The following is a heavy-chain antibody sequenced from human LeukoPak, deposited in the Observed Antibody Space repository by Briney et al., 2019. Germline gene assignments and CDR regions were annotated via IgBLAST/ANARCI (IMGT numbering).Heavy chain of an antibody. J-gene: IGHJ4*02. CDR2: ISAYNGNT. V-gene: IGHV1-18*01. Sequence: ASVKVSCKASGYTFSIYGFSWVRQAPGQGLEWMGWISAYNGNTNYAQKLQGGVTMTTDTSTSTAYVELRSLRSDDTAVYYCAKARYCSGVNCYPDDNWGQGTLVTVSS. CDR1: GYTFSIYG. CDR3: AKARYCSGVNCYPDDN. D-gene: IGHD2-15*01.